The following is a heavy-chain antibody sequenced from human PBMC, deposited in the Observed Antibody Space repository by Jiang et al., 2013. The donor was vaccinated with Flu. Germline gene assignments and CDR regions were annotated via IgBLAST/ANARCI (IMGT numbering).Heavy chain of an antibody. D-gene: IGHD3-3*01. CDR1: GGSISGYY. J-gene: IGHJ4*02. V-gene: IGHV4-59*01. Sequence: TCTVSGGSISGYYWSWIRQPPGKALEWIGYMDHRGSTNYNPSLESRLTISVGASTNQFSLKLTSVTAADTAVYYCARHYDFWSGYPNSYFFDYWGQGTLVT. CDR3: ARHYDFWSGYPNSYFFDY. CDR2: MDHRGST.